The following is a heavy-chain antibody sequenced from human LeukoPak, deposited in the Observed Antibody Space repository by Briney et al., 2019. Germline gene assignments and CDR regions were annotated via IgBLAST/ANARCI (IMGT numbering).Heavy chain of an antibody. D-gene: IGHD2-21*01. Sequence: ASVKASCKASGYRSTDYAIGWVRQAPGQGLEWMGWINTITGHPTYAHGFTGRFVFCLDPSVSTAYLQINILKAEDPAIYYCTRAPLHYSGPVDYWGQGTQVTVSS. V-gene: IGHV7-4-1*02. CDR2: INTITGHP. CDR1: GYRSTDYA. J-gene: IGHJ4*02. CDR3: TRAPLHYSGPVDY.